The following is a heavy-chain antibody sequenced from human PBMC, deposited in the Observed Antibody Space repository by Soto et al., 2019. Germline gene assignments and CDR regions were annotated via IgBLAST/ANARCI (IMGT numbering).Heavy chain of an antibody. J-gene: IGHJ6*02. CDR1: GYTFTSYG. Sequence: ASVKVSCKASGYTFTSYGISWVRQAPGQGLEWMGWISAYNGNTNYAQKLQGRVTMTTDTSTSTAYMELRSLRSDDTAVYYCARENLDFLDSSSSTIYYGMDVWGQGTTVTVSS. CDR3: ARENLDFLDSSSSTIYYGMDV. CDR2: ISAYNGNT. V-gene: IGHV1-18*01. D-gene: IGHD6-6*01.